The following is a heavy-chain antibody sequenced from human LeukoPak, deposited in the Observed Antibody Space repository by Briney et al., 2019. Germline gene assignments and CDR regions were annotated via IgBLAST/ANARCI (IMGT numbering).Heavy chain of an antibody. Sequence: SGGCLRLSCAVSGFTVSSNYMSWVRQAAGKGLEWVSVIYSGDSTYYADSVKGRFTISRDNSKNTLYLQMNSLRAEDTAVYYCARENIAALDYWGQGTLVTVSS. CDR2: IYSGDST. V-gene: IGHV3-53*01. J-gene: IGHJ4*02. CDR3: ARENIAALDY. CDR1: GFTVSSNY. D-gene: IGHD6-6*01.